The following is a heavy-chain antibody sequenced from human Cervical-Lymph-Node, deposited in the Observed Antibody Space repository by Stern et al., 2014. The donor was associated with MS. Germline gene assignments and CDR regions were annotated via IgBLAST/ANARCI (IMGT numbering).Heavy chain of an antibody. J-gene: IGHJ4*02. D-gene: IGHD6-6*01. CDR1: GGSISGFY. Sequence: QVQLVQSGPGLVKPSETLSLACTVSGGSISGFYWSWIRQPAGKGLEWLGRICACGSTDHTPSRKSRVTMSVDTSRNQFSLKLRSVTAADTAVYYCARDLRSDYSSSGFDYWGQGTLVTVSS. CDR2: ICACGST. CDR3: ARDLRSDYSSSGFDY. V-gene: IGHV4-4*07.